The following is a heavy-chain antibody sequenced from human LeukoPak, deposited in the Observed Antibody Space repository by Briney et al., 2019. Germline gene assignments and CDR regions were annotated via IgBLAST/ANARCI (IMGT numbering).Heavy chain of an antibody. V-gene: IGHV4-4*07. CDR2: ISTTGGT. D-gene: IGHD5-12*01. CDR3: ARDLGYGSRNWFDP. J-gene: IGHJ5*02. CDR1: GGSISTYY. Sequence: KPSETLSLTCTVSGGSISTYYWSWLRQPAGKGLEWVGRISTTGGTIYNPSLKSRVTVSVDTSRNQFSLKRNSVTDADTALYFCARDLGYGSRNWFDPWGHGTPVIVAS.